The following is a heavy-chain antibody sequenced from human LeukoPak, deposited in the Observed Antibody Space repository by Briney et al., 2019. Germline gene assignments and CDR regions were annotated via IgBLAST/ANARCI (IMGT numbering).Heavy chain of an antibody. V-gene: IGHV3-23*01. CDR3: AKDDDISGVVTASLDP. Sequence: PGGSLRLSCAASGFTFSSYAMSWVRQAPGKGLEWVSAISGSGGSTYYADSVKGRFTISRDNSKNTLYLQMNSLSAEDTAVYYCAKDDDISGVVTASLDPWGQGSLVTVSS. D-gene: IGHD3-3*01. J-gene: IGHJ5*02. CDR2: ISGSGGST. CDR1: GFTFSSYA.